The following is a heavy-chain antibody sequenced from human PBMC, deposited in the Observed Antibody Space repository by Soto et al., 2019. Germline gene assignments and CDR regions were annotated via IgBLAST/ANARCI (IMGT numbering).Heavy chain of an antibody. CDR2: ISWNSGST. Sequence: GGSLRLSCAASGFTFDDYAMHWVRQAPGKGLEWVSGISWNSGSTGYADSVKGRFTISRDNAKNSLYLQMNSLRAEDTALYYCAKDKVVVPAAMPAPPYYYYMDVWGKGTTVTVSS. CDR3: AKDKVVVPAAMPAPPYYYYMDV. CDR1: GFTFDDYA. D-gene: IGHD2-2*01. V-gene: IGHV3-9*01. J-gene: IGHJ6*03.